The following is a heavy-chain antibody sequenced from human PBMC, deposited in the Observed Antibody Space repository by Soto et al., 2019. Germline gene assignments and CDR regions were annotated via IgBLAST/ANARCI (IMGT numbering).Heavy chain of an antibody. V-gene: IGHV1-69*04. Sequence: GASVKVSCKESGGTFSSYTISWVRQAPGQGHDWMGRIIPILGIANYAQKFQGRVTITADKSTSTAYMELSSLRSEDTAVYYCARDLKPQDGSGITNNWFAPWGQGTLVTGAS. CDR1: GGTFSSYT. J-gene: IGHJ5*02. D-gene: IGHD3-10*01. CDR3: ARDLKPQDGSGITNNWFAP. CDR2: IIPILGIA.